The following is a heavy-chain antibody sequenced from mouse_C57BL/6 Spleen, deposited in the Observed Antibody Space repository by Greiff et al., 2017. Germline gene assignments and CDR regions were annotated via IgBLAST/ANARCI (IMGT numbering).Heavy chain of an antibody. J-gene: IGHJ3*01. D-gene: IGHD2-3*01. CDR2: IWSGGST. Sequence: VQLQQSGPGLVQPSQSLSITCTVSGFSLPSYGVHWVRQSPGKGLEWLGVIWSGGSTDYNAAFISRLSISTNNSKSQVFFQMISLHANYTAIYYCASRTGGYCGVLLSYWGQGTLVTFS. V-gene: IGHV2-2*02. CDR1: GFSLPSYG. CDR3: ASRTGGYCGVLLSY.